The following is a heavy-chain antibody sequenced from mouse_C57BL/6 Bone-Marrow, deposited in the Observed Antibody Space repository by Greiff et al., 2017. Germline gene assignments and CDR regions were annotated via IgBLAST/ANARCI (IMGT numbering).Heavy chain of an antibody. V-gene: IGHV1-49*01. Sequence: LQQSGAELVRPGSSVKLSCKDSYFAFMASAMHWVKQRPGHGLEMIGSFTMYRDAPEYSQNFKGKAPLTANTASSTAYMVLSSLTSEDSAVYCCARGDYGSSPWYFDVWGKGTTVTVSS. CDR2: FTMYRDAP. CDR1: YFAFMASA. J-gene: IGHJ1*03. D-gene: IGHD1-1*01. CDR3: ARGDYGSSPWYFDV.